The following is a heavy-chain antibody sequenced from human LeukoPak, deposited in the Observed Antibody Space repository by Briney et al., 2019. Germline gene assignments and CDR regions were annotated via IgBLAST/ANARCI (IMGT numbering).Heavy chain of an antibody. Sequence: SETLSLTCTVSGGSISSYYWSWIRQPPGKGLEWIGYICTSGSTNYNPSLKSRVTISVDTSKNQFSLKLSSVTAADTAVYYCARHKFEGYDFWNWWFDPWGQGTLVTVSS. D-gene: IGHD3-3*01. J-gene: IGHJ5*02. CDR2: ICTSGST. CDR1: GGSISSYY. CDR3: ARHKFEGYDFWNWWFDP. V-gene: IGHV4-4*09.